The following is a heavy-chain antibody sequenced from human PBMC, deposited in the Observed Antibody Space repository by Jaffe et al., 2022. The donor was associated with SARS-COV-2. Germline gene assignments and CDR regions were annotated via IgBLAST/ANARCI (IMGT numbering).Heavy chain of an antibody. CDR1: GFTFSSYA. V-gene: IGHV3-30*04. CDR3: ARASEGGYFDY. J-gene: IGHJ4*02. CDR2: ISYDGSNK. Sequence: QVQLVESGGGVVQPGRSLRLSCAASGFTFSSYAMHWVRQAPGKGLEWVAVISYDGSNKYYADSVKGRFTISRDNSKNTLYLQMNSLRAEDTAVYYCARASEGGYFDYWGQGTLVTVSS. D-gene: IGHD3-16*01.